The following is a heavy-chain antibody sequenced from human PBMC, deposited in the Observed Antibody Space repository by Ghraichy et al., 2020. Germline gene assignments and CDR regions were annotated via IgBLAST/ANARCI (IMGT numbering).Heavy chain of an antibody. Sequence: GSLRLSCAASGFTFSGSAMDWVRQASGKGLEWVGRIRSKANSYATEYAESVKGRFTISRDDSKNTAFLQMNSLKTEDTAVYYCTRHGSSPTYYYDHSGPTPFDDLGQGTLVTVSS. CDR2: IRSKANSYAT. CDR1: GFTFSGSA. J-gene: IGHJ4*02. D-gene: IGHD3-22*01. CDR3: TRHGSSPTYYYDHSGPTPFDD. V-gene: IGHV3-73*01.